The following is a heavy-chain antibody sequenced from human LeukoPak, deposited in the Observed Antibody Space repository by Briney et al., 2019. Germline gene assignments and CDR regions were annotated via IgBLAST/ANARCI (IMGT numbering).Heavy chain of an antibody. D-gene: IGHD3-16*01. CDR3: ARRGVLIDAFAI. CDR1: GYNFTSYW. V-gene: IGHV5-51*01. CDR2: IYPGDSDT. J-gene: IGHJ3*02. Sequence: GESLKISCKCSGYNFTSYWIAWVRQMPGKRLERMGIIYPGDSDTRYSPSFQGKVTISADKSISTAYLQWSSLKASDTAMYYCARRGVLIDAFAIWGQGTMVTVSS.